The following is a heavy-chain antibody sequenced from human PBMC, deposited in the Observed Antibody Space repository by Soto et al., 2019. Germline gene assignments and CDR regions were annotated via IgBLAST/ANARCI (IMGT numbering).Heavy chain of an antibody. CDR2: MSFDGSNK. D-gene: IGHD3-10*01. J-gene: IGHJ6*02. CDR1: GFTFRSYG. V-gene: IGHV3-30*18. Sequence: QVQLVESGGGVVQPGRSLRLSCAASGFTFRSYGMHWVRQAPGKGLEWVALMSFDGSNKYYADSVRGRFTISSDNSKSTLYLQMDILRLEYTAVYYCAKEFGWELQLSHPYYNSGMDVWGQGTTVTVSS. CDR3: AKEFGWELQLSHPYYNSGMDV.